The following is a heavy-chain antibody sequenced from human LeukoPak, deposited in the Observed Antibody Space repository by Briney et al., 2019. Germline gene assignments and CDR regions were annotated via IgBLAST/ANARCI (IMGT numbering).Heavy chain of an antibody. J-gene: IGHJ4*02. Sequence: GGSLRLSCAASGFTFSSYAMSWVRQAPGKRLEWVSGISGSGDNTHNADFVKGRFTISGDNSKNTLYLQMNSLRAEDTAVYYCAKIAETSGIYGQGYDYWGQGTLVTVSS. D-gene: IGHD1-26*01. CDR3: AKIAETSGIYGQGYDY. CDR2: ISGSGDNT. CDR1: GFTFSSYA. V-gene: IGHV3-23*01.